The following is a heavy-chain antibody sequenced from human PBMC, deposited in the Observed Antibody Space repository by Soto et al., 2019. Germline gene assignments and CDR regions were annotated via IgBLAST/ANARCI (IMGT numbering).Heavy chain of an antibody. CDR2: ISAHNGNT. V-gene: IGHV1-18*04. CDR3: ARDTPVDQQWLVHFDY. J-gene: IGHJ4*02. CDR1: GYTFTSYG. Sequence: QVQLVQSGAEVKKPGASVKVSCKASGYTFTSYGISWVRQAPGQGLEWMGWISAHNGNTNYAQKLQGRVTMTTDTATSTAYMELRSLRSDDTAVYYCARDTPVDQQWLVHFDYWGQGTLVTVSS. D-gene: IGHD6-19*01.